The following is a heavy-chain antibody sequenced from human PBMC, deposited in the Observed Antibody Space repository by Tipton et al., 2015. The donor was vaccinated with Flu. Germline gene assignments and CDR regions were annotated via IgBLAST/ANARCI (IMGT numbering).Heavy chain of an antibody. CDR3: ARDLKYSYYYYGMDV. CDR2: IYYSGST. Sequence: LRLSCTVSGGSISSYYWSLIRQPPGKVLEWIGYIYYSGSTNYNPSLKSRVTITVDTSKNQFSLKLSSVTAADTAVYYCARDLKYSYYYYGMDVWGQGTTVTVSS. J-gene: IGHJ6*02. CDR1: GGSISSYY. V-gene: IGHV4-59*01.